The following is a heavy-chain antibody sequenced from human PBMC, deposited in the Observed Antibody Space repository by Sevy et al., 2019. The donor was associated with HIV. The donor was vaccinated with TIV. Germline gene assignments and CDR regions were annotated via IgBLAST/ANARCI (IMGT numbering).Heavy chain of an antibody. CDR1: GFTFSSYA. CDR2: ISYDGSNK. CDR3: ARDGPGFEYYYDSSGYSGTFDI. Sequence: GGSLRLSCAASGFTFSSYAMHWVRQAPGKGLEWVAVISYDGSNKYYADSVKGRFTISRDNSKNTLYLQMNSLGAEDRVVYYCARDGPGFEYYYDSSGYSGTFDIWGQGTMVTVSS. V-gene: IGHV3-30-3*01. D-gene: IGHD3-22*01. J-gene: IGHJ3*02.